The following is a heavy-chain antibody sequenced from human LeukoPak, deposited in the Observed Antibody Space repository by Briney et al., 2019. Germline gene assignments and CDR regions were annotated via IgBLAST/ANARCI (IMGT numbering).Heavy chain of an antibody. J-gene: IGHJ4*02. Sequence: GGSLRLSCVASGFPFSDYYMSWIRQAPGEGLDWVAYISGSDSDIYYADSVKGRFTISRDSAKNTLYLQMNSLRAEDTAVYYCAKDSSGYYSPYYFDYWGQGTLVTVSS. V-gene: IGHV3-11*01. D-gene: IGHD3-22*01. CDR1: GFPFSDYY. CDR3: AKDSSGYYSPYYFDY. CDR2: ISGSDSDI.